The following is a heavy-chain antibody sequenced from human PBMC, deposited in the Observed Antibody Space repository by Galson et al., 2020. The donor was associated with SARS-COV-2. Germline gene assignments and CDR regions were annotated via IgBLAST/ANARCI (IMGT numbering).Heavy chain of an antibody. CDR3: ARDVGSWYENYGMDV. V-gene: IGHV4-30-4*01. D-gene: IGHD6-13*01. Sequence: SETLSLTCPVSGGSISSGDYYWSWIRQPPGKGLEWIGYIYYSGSTYYNPSLKSRVTISVDTSKNQFSLKLSSVTAADTAVYYCARDVGSWYENYGMDVWGQGTTVTVSS. J-gene: IGHJ6*02. CDR2: IYYSGST. CDR1: GGSISSGDYY.